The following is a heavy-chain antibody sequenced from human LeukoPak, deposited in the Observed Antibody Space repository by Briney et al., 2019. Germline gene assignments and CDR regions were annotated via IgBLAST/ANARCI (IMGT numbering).Heavy chain of an antibody. CDR1: GDSIRSTSYY. CDR2: IYYSGNT. Sequence: PSETLSLTCTVSGDSIRSTSYYWGWIRQPPGKGLEWIGSIYYSGNTYYNPSLMSRVTISVDTSKNQFSLHLSSVTAADTAVYYCARGGYYYGSGDLGMFDPWGQGTLVTVSS. V-gene: IGHV4-39*07. CDR3: ARGGYYYGSGDLGMFDP. J-gene: IGHJ5*02. D-gene: IGHD3-10*01.